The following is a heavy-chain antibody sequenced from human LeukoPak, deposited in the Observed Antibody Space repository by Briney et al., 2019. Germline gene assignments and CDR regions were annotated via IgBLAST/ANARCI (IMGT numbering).Heavy chain of an antibody. V-gene: IGHV1-18*01. D-gene: IGHD6-19*01. CDR1: GYTFTSYG. Sequence: ASVKASCKASGYTFTSYGISRVRQAPGQGLEWMGWISAYNGNTNYAQKLQGRVTMTTDTSTSTAYMELRSLRSDDTAVYYCARDSSGWSTNWFDPWGQGTLVTVSS. CDR2: ISAYNGNT. CDR3: ARDSSGWSTNWFDP. J-gene: IGHJ5*02.